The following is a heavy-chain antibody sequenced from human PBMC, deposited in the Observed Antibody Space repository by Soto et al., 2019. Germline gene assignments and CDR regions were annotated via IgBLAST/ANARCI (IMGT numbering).Heavy chain of an antibody. CDR3: ARDHWFFDY. J-gene: IGHJ4*02. CDR1: GFSFEIYW. V-gene: IGHV3-7*01. Sequence: GGSLRLSCAASGFSFEIYWMGWVRQAPGKGLEWVANINPDGSGEYYLDSVKGRFTISRDNAKNSVYLQMNSLVGDDTAVYYCARDHWFFDYWGQGPPVTVSS. CDR2: INPDGSGE. D-gene: IGHD3-10*01.